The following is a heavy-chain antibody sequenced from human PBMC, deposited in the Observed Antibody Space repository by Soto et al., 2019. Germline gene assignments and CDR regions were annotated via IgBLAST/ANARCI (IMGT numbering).Heavy chain of an antibody. J-gene: IGHJ3*02. V-gene: IGHV3-74*01. CDR1: GFTFSYYW. Sequence: EVQLVESGGGLVQPGGSLRLSCAASGFTFSYYWMHWVRQAPGQGLVWVSRIHSDGSSTTYADSVKGRFTISRANAKNTLYLQMNSLRAEDTAVYYCARGDKGAFDMWGQGTMVSVSS. D-gene: IGHD2-21*02. CDR3: ARGDKGAFDM. CDR2: IHSDGSST.